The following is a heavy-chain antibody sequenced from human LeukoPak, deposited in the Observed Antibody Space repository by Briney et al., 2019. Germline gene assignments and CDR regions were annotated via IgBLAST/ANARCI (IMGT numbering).Heavy chain of an antibody. CDR3: ARRRYYDATGYLD. J-gene: IGHJ1*01. CDR1: GGSISSSSYY. D-gene: IGHD3-22*01. V-gene: IGHV4-39*01. CDR2: IYYSGRT. Sequence: SETLSLTCTISGGSISSSSYYWDWIRQYPGKGLEWLGTIYYSGRTYYNASLKSRLFISVDTSNNQFSLRLSFVTAADTAVYYCARRRYYDATGYLDWGQGTLITVSS.